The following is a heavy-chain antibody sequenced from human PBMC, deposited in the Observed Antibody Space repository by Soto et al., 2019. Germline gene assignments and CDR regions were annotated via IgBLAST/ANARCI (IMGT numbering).Heavy chain of an antibody. CDR1: GFTFRNYA. Sequence: QVQVVESGGGVVQPGRSLRLSCAGSGFTFRNYAIHWVRQAPGKGLEWVAVISRDGSNKYYLDSVRGRFTISRDNSRDTVYLQMNTLRDEDSAMFYCARSRSGAVADSFDFWGQGTLVTVSS. J-gene: IGHJ4*02. D-gene: IGHD3-10*01. CDR3: ARSRSGAVADSFDF. CDR2: ISRDGSNK. V-gene: IGHV3-30*04.